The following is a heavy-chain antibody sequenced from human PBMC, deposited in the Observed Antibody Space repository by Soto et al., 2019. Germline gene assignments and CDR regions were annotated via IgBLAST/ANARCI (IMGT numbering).Heavy chain of an antibody. J-gene: IGHJ6*02. V-gene: IGHV3-30*18. D-gene: IGHD2-15*01. CDR3: AKDEGWQAYYYYGMDV. CDR2: ISYDGSNK. CDR1: GFTFSSYG. Sequence: PGGSLRLSCAASGFTFSSYGMHWVRQVPGKGLGWVAVISYDGSNKYYADSVKGRFTISRDNSKNTLYLQMNSLRAEDTALYYCAKDEGWQAYYYYGMDVWGQGTTVTVSS.